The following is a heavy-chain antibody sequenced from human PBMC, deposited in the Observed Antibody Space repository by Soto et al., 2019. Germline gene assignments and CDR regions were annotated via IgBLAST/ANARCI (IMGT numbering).Heavy chain of an antibody. J-gene: IGHJ4*02. CDR3: ARNYFDSGGGFDY. CDR1: GFTVSSNY. V-gene: IGHV3-66*01. D-gene: IGHD3-22*01. CDR2: IYSGGST. Sequence: GGSLRLSCAASGFTVSSNYMSWVRQAPGKGLEWVSVIYSGGSTYYADSVKGRFTISRDNSKNTLYLQMNSLRAEDTAVYYCARNYFDSGGGFDYWGQGTLVTV.